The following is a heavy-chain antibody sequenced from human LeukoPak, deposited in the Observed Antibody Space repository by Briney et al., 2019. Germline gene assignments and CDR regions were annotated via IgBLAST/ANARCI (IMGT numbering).Heavy chain of an antibody. CDR1: GYTFTSYG. J-gene: IGHJ5*02. Sequence: ASVKVSCKASGYTFTSYGISWVRQAPGQGLEWMGWISVYNGNTNYAQKLQGRVTMTTDTSTSTAYMELRSLRSDDTAAYYCALHLYDFWSGRSNWFDPWGQGTLVTVSS. V-gene: IGHV1-18*01. D-gene: IGHD3-3*01. CDR2: ISVYNGNT. CDR3: ALHLYDFWSGRSNWFDP.